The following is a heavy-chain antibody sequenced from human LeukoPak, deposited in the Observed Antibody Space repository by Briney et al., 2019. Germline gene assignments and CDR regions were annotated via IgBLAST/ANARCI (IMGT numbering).Heavy chain of an antibody. J-gene: IGHJ4*02. D-gene: IGHD6-19*01. V-gene: IGHV3-43*02. CDR2: ISGDGSRT. Sequence: GGSLRLSCAASGFTFDDYAMHWVRQAPGKGLEWVSLISGDGSRTYYADSVKGRFTISRDNSKNSLYLQMNSLRTEDTAFYYCAKVRPTRFVESSGWLELGYWGQGTLVTVSS. CDR3: AKVRPTRFVESSGWLELGY. CDR1: GFTFDDYA.